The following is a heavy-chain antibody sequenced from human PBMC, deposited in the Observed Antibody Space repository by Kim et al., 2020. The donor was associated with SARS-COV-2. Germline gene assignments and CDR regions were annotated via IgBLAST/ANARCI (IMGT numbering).Heavy chain of an antibody. CDR3: AKGSGDTGYFFDS. V-gene: IGHV3-23*01. J-gene: IGHJ4*02. Sequence: GGSLRLSCVASGFTLSDYAMSWVRQAPGKGLEWVSAIRKSGTPTYYADSVKGRFTVSRDNSKNTLYLEMSSLIAEDTAVYHCAKGSGDTGYFFDSWGQGTL. CDR2: IRKSGTPT. D-gene: IGHD2-21*01. CDR1: GFTLSDYA.